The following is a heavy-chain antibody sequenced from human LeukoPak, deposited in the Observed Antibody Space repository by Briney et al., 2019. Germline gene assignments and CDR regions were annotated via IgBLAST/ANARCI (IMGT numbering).Heavy chain of an antibody. CDR1: GFTFSSYS. CDR3: ARDQGVWLPNWFDP. D-gene: IGHD5-12*01. Sequence: GGSLRLSCAASGFTFSSYSMNWVRQAPGKGLEWVSSISSSSSTIYYADSVKGRFTISRDNAKNSLYLQMNSLRAEDTAVYYCARDQGVWLPNWFDPWGQGTLVTVSS. CDR2: ISSSSSTI. V-gene: IGHV3-48*01. J-gene: IGHJ5*02.